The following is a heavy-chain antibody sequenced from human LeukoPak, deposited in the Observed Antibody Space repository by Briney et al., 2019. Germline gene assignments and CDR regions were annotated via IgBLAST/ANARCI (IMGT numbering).Heavy chain of an antibody. Sequence: PSETLSLTCTVSGVSISSSSYYWGWIRQPPGKGLEWIGNIYYGGNTYYNPSLKSRVTISVDTSKNQFSLKLTSVTATDTAVYYCARLRDSSGFYSRVWGQGTLVAVCS. V-gene: IGHV4-39*01. J-gene: IGHJ4*02. CDR3: ARLRDSSGFYSRV. D-gene: IGHD3-22*01. CDR1: GVSISSSSYY. CDR2: IYYGGNT.